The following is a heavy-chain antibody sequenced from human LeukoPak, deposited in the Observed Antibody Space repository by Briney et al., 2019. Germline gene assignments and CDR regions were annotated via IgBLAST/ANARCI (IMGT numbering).Heavy chain of an antibody. Sequence: ASVKVSLKASGYTFTSYGISWVRQAPGQGLEWMGWISAYNGNTNYAQKLQGRVTMTTDTSTSTAYMELRSLRSDDTAVYYCARDDPYYDILTGRGDYYYGMDVWGQGTTVTVSS. D-gene: IGHD3-9*01. CDR3: ARDDPYYDILTGRGDYYYGMDV. CDR2: ISAYNGNT. V-gene: IGHV1-18*01. J-gene: IGHJ6*02. CDR1: GYTFTSYG.